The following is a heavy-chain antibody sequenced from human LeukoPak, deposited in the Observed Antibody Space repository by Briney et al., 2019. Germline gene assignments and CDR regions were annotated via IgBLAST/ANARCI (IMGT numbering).Heavy chain of an antibody. J-gene: IGHJ4*02. D-gene: IGHD6-19*01. V-gene: IGHV3-21*04. CDR3: AKGRQWLAVFDY. CDR2: ISSSSSYI. Sequence: GGSLRLSCAASGFTFSSYSMNWVRQAPGKGLEWVSSISSSSSYIYYADSVKGRFTISRDNAKNSLYLQMNSPRAEDTAVYYCAKGRQWLAVFDYWGQGTLVTVSS. CDR1: GFTFSSYS.